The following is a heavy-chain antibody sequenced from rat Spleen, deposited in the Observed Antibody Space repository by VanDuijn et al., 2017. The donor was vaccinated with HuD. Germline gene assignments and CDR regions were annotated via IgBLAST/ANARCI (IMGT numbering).Heavy chain of an antibody. J-gene: IGHJ1*01. Sequence: EVQLVESGGDLVQPGRSLKLSCAASGFTFSDYYMAWVRQAPTKGLEWVATISYDGRSTYYRDSVQGRFTISRDNAKSTLYLQMDSLRSEDTATYYCAKYRDSYAHWYFDFWGPGNMVTVSS. D-gene: IGHD1-12*01. CDR1: GFTFSDYY. CDR3: AKYRDSYAHWYFDF. CDR2: ISYDGRST. V-gene: IGHV5-7*01.